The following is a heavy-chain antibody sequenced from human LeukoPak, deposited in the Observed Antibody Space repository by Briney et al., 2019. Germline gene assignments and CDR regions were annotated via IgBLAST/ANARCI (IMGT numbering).Heavy chain of an antibody. CDR3: ARVDCSSTSCYSYYYHYMDV. CDR2: IYSGGST. CDR1: GFTVSSNY. D-gene: IGHD2-2*01. V-gene: IGHV3-53*01. J-gene: IGHJ6*03. Sequence: PGGSLRLSCAASGFTVSSNYMTWVRQAPGKGLEWVSVIYSGGSTYYADSVKGRFTISRDNSKNMLYLQMNSLRAEDTAVYYCARVDCSSTSCYSYYYHYMDVWGKGTTVTVSS.